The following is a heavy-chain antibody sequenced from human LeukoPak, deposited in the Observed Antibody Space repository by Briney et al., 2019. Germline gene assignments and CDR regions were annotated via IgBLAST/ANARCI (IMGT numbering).Heavy chain of an antibody. CDR2: ISDDGGDT. Sequence: GGSLRLSCAASGFTFNNYAMSWVRQAPGKGLEWVSAISDDGGDTKYADSVKGRFTISRDNSKNTLYLQMNSLRAEDTAIYYCGKDWKLDYWGQGTLVTDSS. D-gene: IGHD1-1*01. CDR3: GKDWKLDY. J-gene: IGHJ4*02. CDR1: GFTFNNYA. V-gene: IGHV3-23*01.